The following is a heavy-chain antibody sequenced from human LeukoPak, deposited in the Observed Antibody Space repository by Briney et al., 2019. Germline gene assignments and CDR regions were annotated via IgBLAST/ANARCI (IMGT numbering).Heavy chain of an antibody. Sequence: ASVKVSCRSSGYTFTDYYIHWVRHAPGQGLGWVGWINPNIGGTNYAQKFQGRVTMTRDTSISTADMELSRLRSDDTAVDFCAKAPRPIVVLPSAIARFAPWGQGTLVTVSS. D-gene: IGHD2-2*01. CDR1: GYTFTDYY. CDR2: INPNIGGT. J-gene: IGHJ5*02. V-gene: IGHV1-2*02. CDR3: AKAPRPIVVLPSAIARFAP.